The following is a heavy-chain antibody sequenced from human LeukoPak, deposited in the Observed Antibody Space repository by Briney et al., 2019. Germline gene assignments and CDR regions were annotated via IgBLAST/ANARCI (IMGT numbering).Heavy chain of an antibody. CDR2: IYYSGST. V-gene: IGHV4-59*11. CDR3: ASGGRSYAPDY. J-gene: IGHJ4*02. D-gene: IGHD1-26*01. Sequence: PSETLSLTCTVSGGSISSHYWSWIRQPPGKGLEWIGYIYYSGSTNYNPSLKSRVTISVDTSKNQFSLKLSSVTAADTAVYYCASGGRSYAPDYWGQGTLVTVSS. CDR1: GGSISSHY.